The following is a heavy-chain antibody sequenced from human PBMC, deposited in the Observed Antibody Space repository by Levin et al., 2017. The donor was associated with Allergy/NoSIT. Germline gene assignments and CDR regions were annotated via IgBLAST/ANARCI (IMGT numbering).Heavy chain of an antibody. CDR1: GFTFSSYG. J-gene: IGHJ4*02. Sequence: GGSLRLSCGASGFTFSSYGMHWVRQAPGKGLEWVTVISYDGGDYHYADSVKGRFTVSRDNSKNTLYLQMNSLRAEDTAVYYCAKDLGVGPAVYYFDYWGQGTLVTVSS. CDR2: ISYDGGDY. V-gene: IGHV3-30*18. D-gene: IGHD2-8*01. CDR3: AKDLGVGPAVYYFDY.